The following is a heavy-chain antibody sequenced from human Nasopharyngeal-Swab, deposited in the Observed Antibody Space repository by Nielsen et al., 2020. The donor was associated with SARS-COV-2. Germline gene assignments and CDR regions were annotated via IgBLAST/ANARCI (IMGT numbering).Heavy chain of an antibody. CDR2: IKYTGST. CDR1: GASVSSSIYY. Sequence: SETLSLTCTVSGASVSSSIYYWAWIRQPPGKGLEWIGEIKYTGSTNYNPSLKSRVSISVDTSKNQLSLRLSSVTVADTAVYYCTRGRYLGIYYYGMDVWGQGTTVTVSS. J-gene: IGHJ6*02. D-gene: IGHD3-16*01. V-gene: IGHV4-39*07. CDR3: TRGRYLGIYYYGMDV.